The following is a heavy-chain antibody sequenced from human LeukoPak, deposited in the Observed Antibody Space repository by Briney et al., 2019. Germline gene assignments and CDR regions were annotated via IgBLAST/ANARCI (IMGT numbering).Heavy chain of an antibody. CDR1: GFTFSSYG. V-gene: IGHV3-33*06. D-gene: IGHD2-21*01. Sequence: PERSLRLSCAASGFTFSSYGMHWVRQAPGKGLEWVAVIWYDGSNKYYADSVKGRFTISRDNSKNTLYLQMNSLRAEDTAVYYCAKDLFRDGYNYYIGVWGKGTTVTVSS. CDR3: AKDLFRDGYNYYIGV. J-gene: IGHJ6*03. CDR2: IWYDGSNK.